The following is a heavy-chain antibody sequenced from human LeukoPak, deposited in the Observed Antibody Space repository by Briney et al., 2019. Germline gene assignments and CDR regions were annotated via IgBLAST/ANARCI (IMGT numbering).Heavy chain of an antibody. V-gene: IGHV1-2*02. CDR3: ARDTPGELSPFPMDV. J-gene: IGHJ6*03. CDR2: INPNSGGT. Sequence: GASVKVSCKASGYTFTGYYMHWVRQAPGQGLEWMGWINPNSGGTNYAQKFQGRVTMTRDTSISTAYMELRSLRSDDTAVYYCARDTPGELSPFPMDVWGKGTTVTVSS. CDR1: GYTFTGYY. D-gene: IGHD3-16*02.